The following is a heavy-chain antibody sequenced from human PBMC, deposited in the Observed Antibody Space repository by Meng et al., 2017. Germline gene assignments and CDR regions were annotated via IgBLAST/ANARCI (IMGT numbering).Heavy chain of an antibody. CDR1: GFTFSSYG. D-gene: IGHD5-12*01. Sequence: GESLKISCAASGFTFSSYGMHWVRQAPGKGLEWVAVIWYDGSNKYYADSVKGRFTISRDNSKNTLYLQMNSLRAEDTAVYYCAKHSGYDLGYWGQGTLVTVSS. CDR3: AKHSGYDLGY. CDR2: IWYDGSNK. J-gene: IGHJ4*02. V-gene: IGHV3-33*06.